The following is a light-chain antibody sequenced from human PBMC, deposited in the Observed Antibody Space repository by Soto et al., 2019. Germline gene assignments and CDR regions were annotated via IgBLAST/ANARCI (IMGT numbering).Light chain of an antibody. CDR1: QFIRKD. J-gene: IGKJ1*01. CDR3: LQDYSYPRT. Sequence: ALQMTQSPSSLSASVGDRITISCRASQFIRKDLGWYQHKPGRAPKLLIYAASILQSGVPSRFSGSGSDTDFTLTIGSLQPEDVATYYCLQDYSYPRTFGQGTKVEIK. CDR2: AAS. V-gene: IGKV1-6*01.